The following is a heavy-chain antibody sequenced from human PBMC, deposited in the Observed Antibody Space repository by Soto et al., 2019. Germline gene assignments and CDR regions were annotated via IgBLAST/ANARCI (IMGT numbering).Heavy chain of an antibody. CDR2: ISGSGANT. D-gene: IGHD3-10*01. CDR1: GFSFSSYA. J-gene: IGHJ4*02. Sequence: EVHLLESGGGLVQPGGSLRLSCAASGFSFSSYAMSWVRQAPGTGLEWVSSISGSGANTYYVDSVKGRFTGSRDNSKNTLYLQMSSLGGEDTAVYKCAKAAAYHGSASYFPFDDWGLGTRVTVSS. V-gene: IGHV3-23*01. CDR3: AKAAAYHGSASYFPFDD.